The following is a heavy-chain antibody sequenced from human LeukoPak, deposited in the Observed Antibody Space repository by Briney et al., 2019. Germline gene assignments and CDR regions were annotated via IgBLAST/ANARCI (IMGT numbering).Heavy chain of an antibody. CDR3: ASSHSPVAKDYYDSSGYSLDAFDI. J-gene: IGHJ3*02. V-gene: IGHV1-69*13. CDR1: GGTFSSYA. CDR2: IIPIFGTA. D-gene: IGHD3-22*01. Sequence: GASVKVSCKASGGTFSSYAISWVRQAPGQGLEWMGGIIPIFGTANYAQKFQGRVTITADESTSTAYMELSSLRSEDTAVYYCASSHSPVAKDYYDSSGYSLDAFDIWGQGTMVTVSS.